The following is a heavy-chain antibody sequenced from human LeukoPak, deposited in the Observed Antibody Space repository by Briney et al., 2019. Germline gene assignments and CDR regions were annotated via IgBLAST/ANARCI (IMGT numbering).Heavy chain of an antibody. V-gene: IGHV3-30*02. CDR1: GFTFSSFS. Sequence: GGSLRLSCAASGFTFSSFSMNWVRQAPGKGLEWVAFIRYDGSNKYYADSVKGRFTISRDNSKNTLYLQMNSLRAEDTAVYYCAKVRFADWGQGTLVTVSS. CDR2: IRYDGSNK. CDR3: AKVRFAD. J-gene: IGHJ4*02.